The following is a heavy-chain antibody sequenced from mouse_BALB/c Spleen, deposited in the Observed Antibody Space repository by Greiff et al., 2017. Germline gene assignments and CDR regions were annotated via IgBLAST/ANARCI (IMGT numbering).Heavy chain of an antibody. D-gene: IGHD1-2*01. Sequence: EVKLMESGPGLVKPSQSLSLTCTVTGYSITSDYAWNWIRQFPGNQLEWMGYISYSGSTSYNPSLKSRISITRDTSKNQFFLQLNSVTTEDTATYYCARTTTATWYFDVWGAGTTVTVSS. J-gene: IGHJ1*01. CDR3: ARTTTATWYFDV. CDR2: ISYSGST. CDR1: GYSITSDYA. V-gene: IGHV3-2*02.